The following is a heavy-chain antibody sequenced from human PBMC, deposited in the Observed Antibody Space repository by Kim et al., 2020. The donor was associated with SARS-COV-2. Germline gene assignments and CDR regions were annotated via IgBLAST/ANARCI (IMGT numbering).Heavy chain of an antibody. CDR2: INPNSGGT. D-gene: IGHD4-17*01. V-gene: IGHV1-2*02. CDR3: ARDSDYGDPPDGMDV. CDR1: GYTFTGYY. Sequence: ASVKVSCKASGYTFTGYYMHWVRQAPGQGLEWMGWINPNSGGTNYAQKFQGRVTMTRDTSISTAYMELSRLRSDDTAVYYCARDSDYGDPPDGMDVWGQGTTVTVSS. J-gene: IGHJ6*02.